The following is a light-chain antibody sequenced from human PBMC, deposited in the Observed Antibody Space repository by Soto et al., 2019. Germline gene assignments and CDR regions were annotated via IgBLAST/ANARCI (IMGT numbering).Light chain of an antibody. Sequence: DIVMTQSPLSLPVTPGEPASISCRSSQSLLQSNGYNYLDWYVQRPGQSPQLLIYLGSNRASGVXDXYSGSGSGTDFTLKISRVEAEDVAVYFCMQSLQTPLTFGGGTKVEIK. J-gene: IGKJ4*01. V-gene: IGKV2-28*01. CDR1: QSLLQSNGYNY. CDR2: LGS. CDR3: MQSLQTPLT.